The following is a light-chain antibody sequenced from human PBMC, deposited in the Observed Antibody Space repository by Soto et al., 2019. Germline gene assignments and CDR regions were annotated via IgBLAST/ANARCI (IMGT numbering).Light chain of an antibody. CDR2: EVS. CDR3: CSYTLRSTLV. V-gene: IGLV2-14*01. J-gene: IGLJ2*01. CDR1: SSDVGGYQY. Sequence: QSALTQPASVSGSPGQSITISCTGTSSDVGGYQYVSWYQQYPGKAPKLVIYEVSNRPSGVSIRFSGSKSGDTASLTISGLQAEYEADYYCCSYTLRSTLVFGGGTKVTVL.